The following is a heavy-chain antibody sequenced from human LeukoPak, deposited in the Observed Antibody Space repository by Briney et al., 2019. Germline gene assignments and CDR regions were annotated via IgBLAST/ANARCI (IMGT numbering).Heavy chain of an antibody. J-gene: IGHJ4*02. D-gene: IGHD5-24*01. V-gene: IGHV4-34*01. CDR2: INHSGST. CDR1: GGSFSGYY. CDR3: ARLEDEYYFDY. Sequence: PSETLPLTCAVYGGSFSGYYWSWIRQPPGKGLEWIGEINHSGSTNYNPSLKSRVTISVDTSKNQFSLKLSSVTAADTAVYYCARLEDEYYFDYWGQGTLVTVSS.